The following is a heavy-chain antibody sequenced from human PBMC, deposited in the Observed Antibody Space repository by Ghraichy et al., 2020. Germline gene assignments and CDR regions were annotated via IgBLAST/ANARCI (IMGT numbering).Heavy chain of an antibody. J-gene: IGHJ4*02. CDR2: IHYCGAT. CDR3: AERGGGH. Sequence: SETLSLTCTVSGVSISRHYWSWVRQPPGQGLEWIGFIHYCGATNYNPSLRSRVTMSIDTSKNQFSLKLDSVTAADTAVYYCAERGGGHWGQGTLVTVSS. D-gene: IGHD3-16*01. CDR1: GVSISRHY. V-gene: IGHV4-59*11.